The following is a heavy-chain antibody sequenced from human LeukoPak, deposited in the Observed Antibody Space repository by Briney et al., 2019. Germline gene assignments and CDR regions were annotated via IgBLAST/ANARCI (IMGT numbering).Heavy chain of an antibody. CDR2: INHNGNVN. CDR1: GFTFSSYW. Sequence: GGSLRLSCAASGFTFSSYWMNWARQAPGKGLEWVASINHNGNVNYYVDSVKGRFTISRDNSKNTLYLQMNSLRAEDTAVYYCASGASNDSSGYYYVYYFDYWGQGTLVTVSS. CDR3: ASGASNDSSGYYYVYYFDY. D-gene: IGHD3-22*01. V-gene: IGHV3-7*03. J-gene: IGHJ4*02.